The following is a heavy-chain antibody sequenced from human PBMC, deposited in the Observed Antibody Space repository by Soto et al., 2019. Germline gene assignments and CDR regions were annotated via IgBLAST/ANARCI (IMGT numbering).Heavy chain of an antibody. D-gene: IGHD3-3*01. CDR1: GYTFTSYG. J-gene: IGHJ6*02. Sequence: ASVKVSCKASGYTFTSYGISWVRQAPGQGLEWMGWISAYNGNTNYAQKLQGRVTMTTDTSTSTAYMELRSLRAEDTAVYYCAKEHGPSYYDFWSGYYRHGMDVWGQGTTVTVSS. V-gene: IGHV1-18*04. CDR2: ISAYNGNT. CDR3: AKEHGPSYYDFWSGYYRHGMDV.